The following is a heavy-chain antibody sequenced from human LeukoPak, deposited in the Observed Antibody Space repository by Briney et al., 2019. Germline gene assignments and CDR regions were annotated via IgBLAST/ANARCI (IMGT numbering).Heavy chain of an antibody. CDR1: RFTFSSHS. CDR3: ARSPAYCSGGSCSHGYYYMDV. D-gene: IGHD2-15*01. Sequence: PGGSLRLSCAASRFTFSSHSMNWVRQAPGKGLEWVSYISSSGSAIYYADSVKGRFTISRDNAKNTLYLQMNSLRAEDTAVYYCARSPAYCSGGSCSHGYYYMDVWGKGTTVTISS. V-gene: IGHV3-48*04. CDR2: ISSSGSAI. J-gene: IGHJ6*03.